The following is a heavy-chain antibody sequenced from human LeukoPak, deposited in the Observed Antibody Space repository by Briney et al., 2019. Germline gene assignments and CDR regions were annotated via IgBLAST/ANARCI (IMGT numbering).Heavy chain of an antibody. J-gene: IGHJ6*02. D-gene: IGHD1-1*01. CDR3: ARPLGQGNEYGMDV. Sequence: GSLRLSCAASGFKFDAYPMSWVRQPPGKGLEWIGEINHSGSTNYNPSLKSRVTTSVDTSKNQFSLKLTSVTAADTAVYYCARPLGQGNEYGMDVWGQGTTVTVSS. V-gene: IGHV4-34*01. CDR2: INHSGST. CDR1: GFKFDAYP.